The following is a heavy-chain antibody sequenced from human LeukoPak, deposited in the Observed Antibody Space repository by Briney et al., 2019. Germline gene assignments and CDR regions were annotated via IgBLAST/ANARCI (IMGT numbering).Heavy chain of an antibody. Sequence: PGGSLRLSCAASGFTFSSYGMHWVRQAPGKGLEWVAFIRYDGSNKYYADSVKGRFTISRDNSKSTLYLQMNSLRVEDTAVYYCAKSGLNRFDYWGQGALVTVSS. J-gene: IGHJ4*02. D-gene: IGHD2-15*01. V-gene: IGHV3-30*02. CDR3: AKSGLNRFDY. CDR2: IRYDGSNK. CDR1: GFTFSSYG.